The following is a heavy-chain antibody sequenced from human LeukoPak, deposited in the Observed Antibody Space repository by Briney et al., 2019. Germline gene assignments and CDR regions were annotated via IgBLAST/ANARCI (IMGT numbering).Heavy chain of an antibody. V-gene: IGHV3-48*04. CDR1: GFTFSAYS. Sequence: GGSLRLSCAASGFTFSAYSMNWVRQAPGKGLEWVSYIGSTTNSIYYADSVKGRFTISRDNAKKSLHLQMNSLRAEDTAVYYCARDEYSGLYYYMDVWGKGTTVTVSS. CDR2: IGSTTNSI. D-gene: IGHD5-12*01. J-gene: IGHJ6*03. CDR3: ARDEYSGLYYYMDV.